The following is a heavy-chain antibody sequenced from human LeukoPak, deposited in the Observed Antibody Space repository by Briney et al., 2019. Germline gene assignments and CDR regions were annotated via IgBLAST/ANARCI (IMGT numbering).Heavy chain of an antibody. CDR1: GVSFSTTW. J-gene: IGHJ4*02. D-gene: IGHD3-3*01. Sequence: HPGGSLRLSCAASGVSFSTTWMHWVRQAPGKGLMWVSHVSSDGSRTYADSVKGRFTVSRDNNKDMVYLQMSSLRAEDTAVYYCARDSSGDDFWSGYYSPHDYWGQGTLVTVSS. CDR2: VSSDGSRT. V-gene: IGHV3-74*01. CDR3: ARDSSGDDFWSGYYSPHDY.